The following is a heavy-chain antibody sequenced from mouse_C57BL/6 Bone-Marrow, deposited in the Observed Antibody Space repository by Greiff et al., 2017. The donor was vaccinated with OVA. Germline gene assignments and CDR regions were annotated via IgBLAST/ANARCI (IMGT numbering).Heavy chain of an antibody. CDR1: GYTFTSYW. CDR2: IDPSDSYT. CDR3: AREGRALFDY. D-gene: IGHD3-1*01. V-gene: IGHV1-69*01. J-gene: IGHJ2*01. Sequence: QVQLQQPGAELVMPGASVKLSCKASGYTFTSYWMHWVKQRPGQGLEWIGEIDPSDSYTNYNQKFKGKSTLTVDKSSSTAYMQLSSLTSEDSAVYYCAREGRALFDYWGKGTTLTVSS.